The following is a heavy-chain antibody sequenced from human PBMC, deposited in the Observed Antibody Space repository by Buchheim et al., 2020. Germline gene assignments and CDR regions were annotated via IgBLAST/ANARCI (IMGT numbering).Heavy chain of an antibody. CDR1: GFTFSGAA. V-gene: IGHV3-23*04. CDR2: LTISGDFT. Sequence: EVHLVQSGGGLVQPGGSLRLSCEASGFTFSGAAMTWVRQAPGKGLEWVSSLTISGDFTYYADSVRGRFSISRDNSKNTLYLQMNSLRAEDTAVYYCAKEVRPNDFWGQGTL. CDR3: AKEVRPNDF. J-gene: IGHJ4*02.